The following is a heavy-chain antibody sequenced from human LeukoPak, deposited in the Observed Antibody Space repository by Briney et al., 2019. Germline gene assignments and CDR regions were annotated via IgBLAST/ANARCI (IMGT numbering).Heavy chain of an antibody. Sequence: PGGSLRLSCAASGFTFGSYAMHWVRQAPGKGLEWVAFIRYDGSNKYYADSVKGRFTISRDNSKNTLYLQMNSLRAEDTAVYYCAKIPRMLTDYWGQGTLVTVSS. CDR2: IRYDGSNK. V-gene: IGHV3-30*02. CDR1: GFTFGSYA. J-gene: IGHJ4*02. CDR3: AKIPRMLTDY. D-gene: IGHD2-8*01.